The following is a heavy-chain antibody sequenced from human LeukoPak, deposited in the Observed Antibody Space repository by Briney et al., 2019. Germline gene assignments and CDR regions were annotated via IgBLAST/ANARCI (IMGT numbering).Heavy chain of an antibody. CDR3: ARQVGATAFDY. J-gene: IGHJ4*02. Sequence: VASVEASCKASGYTFTSYYMHWVRQAPGQGLEWMGIINPSGGSTSYAQKFQGRVTMTRDTSTSTVYMELSSLRSEDTAVYYCARQVGATAFDYWGQGTLVTVSS. D-gene: IGHD1-26*01. V-gene: IGHV1-46*01. CDR2: INPSGGST. CDR1: GYTFTSYY.